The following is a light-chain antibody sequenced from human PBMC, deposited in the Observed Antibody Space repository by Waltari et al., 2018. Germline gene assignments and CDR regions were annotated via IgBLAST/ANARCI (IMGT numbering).Light chain of an antibody. CDR3: TSYTSSSSSAYVV. V-gene: IGLV2-11*01. CDR1: SSDVGGYHY. CDR2: DVS. J-gene: IGLJ2*01. Sequence: QSALTQPRSVSGSPGQSVTISCTGTSSDVGGYHYVSWYHLPPGKAPKFMMYDVSERPSGVPDRFSGSKSGNTASLTISGLQAEDEADYYCTSYTSSSSSAYVVFGGGTKLTVL.